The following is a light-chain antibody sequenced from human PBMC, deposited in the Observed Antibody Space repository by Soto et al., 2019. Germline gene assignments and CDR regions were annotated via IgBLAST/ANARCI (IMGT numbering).Light chain of an antibody. CDR2: DAS. CDR1: QSVSSY. J-gene: IGKJ4*01. Sequence: EIVLTQSPATLSLSPGERATLSCRASQSVSSYLAWYQQKPGQAHRLLIYDASNRATGIPARFSGSGSGTDFNLTISSLEPGDFSVYYCQQRSNWLTFGGGTKVEL. CDR3: QQRSNWLT. V-gene: IGKV3-11*01.